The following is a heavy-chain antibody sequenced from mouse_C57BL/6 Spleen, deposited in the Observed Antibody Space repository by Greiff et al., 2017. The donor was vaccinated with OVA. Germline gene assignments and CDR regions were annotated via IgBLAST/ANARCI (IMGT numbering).Heavy chain of an antibody. D-gene: IGHD1-1*01. CDR1: GYTFTDYY. CDR2: INPYNGGT. V-gene: IGHV1-19*01. J-gene: IGHJ2*01. Sequence: EVKLEESGPVLVKPGASVKMSCKASGYTFTDYYMNWVKQSHGKSLEWIGVINPYNGGTSYNQKFKGKATLTVYKSSSTAYMELNSLTSHDSAVYYCAREVTTVVATGDYWGQGTTLTVSS. CDR3: AREVTTVVATGDY.